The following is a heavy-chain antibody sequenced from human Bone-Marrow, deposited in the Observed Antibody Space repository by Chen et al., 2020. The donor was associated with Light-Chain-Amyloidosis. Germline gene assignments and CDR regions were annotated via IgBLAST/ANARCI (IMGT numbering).Heavy chain of an antibody. CDR1: GFTFDNFG. J-gene: IGHJ4*02. V-gene: IGHV3-20*04. CDR3: AEINTN. CDR2: ISWNGGRT. Sequence: EVQLLESGGGLVQPGGSLRLSCAASGFTFDNFGMNWVCQGPGKGLEWVSGISWNGGRTGYSESVKGRFTISRDNAKNSLYLQMNSLRAEDTAVYYCAEINTNWGQGTLVTVSS.